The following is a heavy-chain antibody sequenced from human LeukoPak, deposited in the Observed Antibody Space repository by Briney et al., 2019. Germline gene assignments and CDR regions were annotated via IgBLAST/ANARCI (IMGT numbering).Heavy chain of an antibody. CDR2: IYYSGST. J-gene: IGHJ4*02. D-gene: IGHD6-13*01. V-gene: IGHV4-59*01. CDR3: ARLVPYSSSWFGLYYFDY. CDR1: GGSISSYY. Sequence: SETLSLTCTVSGGSISSYYWSWIRQPPRKGLEWIGYIYYSGSTNYNPSLKSRVTISVDTSKNQFSLKLSSVTAADTAVYYCARLVPYSSSWFGLYYFDYWGQGTLVTVSS.